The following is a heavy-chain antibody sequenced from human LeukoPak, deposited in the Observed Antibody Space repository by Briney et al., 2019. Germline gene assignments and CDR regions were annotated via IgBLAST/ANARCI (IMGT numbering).Heavy chain of an antibody. D-gene: IGHD5-18*01. CDR2: ISYDGSNK. Sequence: GGSLRLSCAASGFTFSSYAMHWVRQAPGKGLEWVAVISYDGSNKYYADSVKGRFTISRDNSKNTLYLQMNSLRAEDTAVSYCVRLMVTSAHDAFDIWGQGTMVTVSS. J-gene: IGHJ3*02. CDR1: GFTFSSYA. V-gene: IGHV3-30*01. CDR3: VRLMVTSAHDAFDI.